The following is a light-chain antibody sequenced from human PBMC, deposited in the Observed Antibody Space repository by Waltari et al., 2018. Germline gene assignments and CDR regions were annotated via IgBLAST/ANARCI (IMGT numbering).Light chain of an antibody. V-gene: IGKV3-20*01. Sequence: EIVLTQSPGTLSFSPGERATLSCRASQSVRRSLAWYQQKRGQAPSLLIYATSTRATGIPDRFSGSGSGTDFSLNISRLEPEDFAVYYCQHYVRLPVTFGLGTKVEIK. J-gene: IGKJ1*01. CDR2: ATS. CDR3: QHYVRLPVT. CDR1: QSVRRS.